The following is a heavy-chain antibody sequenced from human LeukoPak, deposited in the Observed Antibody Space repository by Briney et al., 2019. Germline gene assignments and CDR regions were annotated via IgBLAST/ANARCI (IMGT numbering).Heavy chain of an antibody. CDR2: IIPIFGTA. Sequence: GASVKVSCKASGGTFSSYAISWVRQAPGQGLEWMGGIIPIFGTANYAQKFQGRVTITTDESTSTAYMELSSLRSDDTAVYYCARIMIVGYLGLFDPWGQGTLVTVSS. V-gene: IGHV1-69*05. CDR1: GGTFSSYA. J-gene: IGHJ5*02. D-gene: IGHD3-22*01. CDR3: ARIMIVGYLGLFDP.